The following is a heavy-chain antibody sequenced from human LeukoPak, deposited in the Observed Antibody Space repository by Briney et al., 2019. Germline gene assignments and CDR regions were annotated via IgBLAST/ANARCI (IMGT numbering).Heavy chain of an antibody. CDR3: ARHASSGYDYYFDY. D-gene: IGHD5-12*01. Sequence: PSETLSLTCTVSGGSISSSSYYWGWIRQPPGKGLEWIGSIYYSGSTYYNPSLKSRVTISVDTSKNQFSLKLSSVTAADTAVYYCARHASSGYDYYFDYWGQGTLVTVSS. CDR1: GGSISSSSYY. J-gene: IGHJ4*02. CDR2: IYYSGST. V-gene: IGHV4-39*07.